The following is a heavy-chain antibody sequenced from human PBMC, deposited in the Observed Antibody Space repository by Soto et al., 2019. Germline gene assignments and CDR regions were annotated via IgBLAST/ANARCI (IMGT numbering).Heavy chain of an antibody. Sequence: GGSLRLSCAASGFTFSSCAMGWVRQAPGKGLEWVSDIIDNGASTYYADAVKGRFTISRDNSKSTLFLQMNSLRAEDTAVYYCGKGRSYYYSYGVDVWGQGTTVTVSS. CDR3: GKGRSYYYSYGVDV. V-gene: IGHV3-23*01. J-gene: IGHJ6*02. D-gene: IGHD1-26*01. CDR2: IIDNGAST. CDR1: GFTFSSCA.